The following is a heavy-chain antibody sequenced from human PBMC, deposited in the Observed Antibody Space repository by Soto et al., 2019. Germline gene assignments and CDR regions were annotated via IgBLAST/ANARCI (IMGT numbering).Heavy chain of an antibody. V-gene: IGHV1-69*01. CDR1: GGTFSSYA. CDR3: ARGDSVVVVPAAMPDYYYYGMDV. Sequence: QVQLVQSGAEVKKPGSSVKVSCKASGGTFSSYAISWVRQAPGQGLEWMGGIIPIFGTANYAQKFQGRVTITADEYTSTAYMELSSLRSEDTAVYYCARGDSVVVVPAAMPDYYYYGMDVWGQGTTVTVSS. CDR2: IIPIFGTA. D-gene: IGHD2-2*01. J-gene: IGHJ6*02.